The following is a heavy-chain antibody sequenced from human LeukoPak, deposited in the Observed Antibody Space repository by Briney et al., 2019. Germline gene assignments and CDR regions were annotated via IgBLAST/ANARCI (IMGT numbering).Heavy chain of an antibody. CDR1: GGSVRSSRPY. CDR3: ATHDEGSYFET. Sequence: PSETLSLTCTVSGGSVRSSRPYWGWIRSSPGKGLEWIGSVYYVGNAYYRPSLLSRATISIDTSKAHISLRLTSVTATDTGIYYCATHDEGSYFETWGQGVLVTVSS. J-gene: IGHJ5*02. D-gene: IGHD3-10*01. V-gene: IGHV4-39*02. CDR2: VYYVGNA.